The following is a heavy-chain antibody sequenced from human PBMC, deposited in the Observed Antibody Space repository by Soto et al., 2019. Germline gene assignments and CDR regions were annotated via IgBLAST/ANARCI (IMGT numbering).Heavy chain of an antibody. CDR2: ISAYNGNT. V-gene: IGHV1-18*01. D-gene: IGHD3-3*01. CDR3: ARLMIFRVASYIVS. CDR1: GYTFTSYG. J-gene: IGHJ4*02. Sequence: VKVSCKGSGYTFTSYGISWVRQAPGQGIEWMGWISAYNGNTNYAQKLQGRVTMTTDTSTSTADMELRSLRSDDTAVYYCARLMIFRVASYIVSRGPGTLLTLSS.